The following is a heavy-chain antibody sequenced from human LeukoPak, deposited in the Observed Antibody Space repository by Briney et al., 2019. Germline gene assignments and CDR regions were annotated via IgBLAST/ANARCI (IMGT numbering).Heavy chain of an antibody. Sequence: PGGSLRLSCAASGFTFSSYAMSWVCQAPGKGLEWVSAISGSGGSTYYADSVKGRFTISRDNSKNTLYLQMNSLRAEDTAVYYCAKWREDGITIFGVVTDDYWGQGTLVTVS. J-gene: IGHJ4*02. CDR3: AKWREDGITIFGVVTDDY. V-gene: IGHV3-23*01. D-gene: IGHD3-3*01. CDR2: ISGSGGST. CDR1: GFTFSSYA.